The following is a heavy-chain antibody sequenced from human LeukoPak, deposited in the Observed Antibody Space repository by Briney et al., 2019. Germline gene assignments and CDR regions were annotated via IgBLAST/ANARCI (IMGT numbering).Heavy chain of an antibody. D-gene: IGHD2-2*01. J-gene: IGHJ4*02. V-gene: IGHV3-23*01. CDR1: GFSFNSAA. CDR3: AKDMQGSY. CDR2: VSSSVANS. Sequence: GGSLRLSCAASGFSFNSAAMTWVRQAPGQGLKWVSLVSSSVANSYYAVSVKGRFTIYRDNSKNTLYVQMNSLRAEDTAIYYCAKDMQGSYWGQGTLVTVSS.